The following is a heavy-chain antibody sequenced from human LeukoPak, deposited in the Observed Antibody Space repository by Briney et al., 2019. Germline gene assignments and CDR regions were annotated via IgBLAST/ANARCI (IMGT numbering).Heavy chain of an antibody. CDR2: TYYSGST. D-gene: IGHD4-17*01. V-gene: IGHV4-39*07. Sequence: SETLSLTCTVSGGSISSSSYYWGWIRQPPGKGLEWIGSTYYSGSTNYNPSLKSRVTISVDTSKNQFSLKLSSVTAADTAVYYCARDYGDYGAFDIWGQGTMVTVSS. CDR1: GGSISSSSYY. J-gene: IGHJ3*02. CDR3: ARDYGDYGAFDI.